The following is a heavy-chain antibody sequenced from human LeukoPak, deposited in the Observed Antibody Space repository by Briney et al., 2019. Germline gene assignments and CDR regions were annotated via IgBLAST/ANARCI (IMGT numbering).Heavy chain of an antibody. CDR3: ASHYDSSGYYYFDY. CDR1: GFTFSTYA. V-gene: IGHV3-23*01. J-gene: IGHJ4*02. Sequence: GGSLRLSCAAFGFTFSTYAMSWVRQAPGKGLEWVSTISGSGSSTYCADSVKGRLTISRDNSIKTLYLQLNSLRAEDTAVYYCASHYDSSGYYYFDYWGQGTLVTVSS. D-gene: IGHD3-22*01. CDR2: ISGSGSST.